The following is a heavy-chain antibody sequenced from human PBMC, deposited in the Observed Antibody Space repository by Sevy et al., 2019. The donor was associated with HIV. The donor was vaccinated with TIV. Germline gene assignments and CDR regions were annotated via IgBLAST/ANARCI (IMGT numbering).Heavy chain of an antibody. V-gene: IGHV4-59*01. CDR1: GVSISSYY. CDR2: VHHSGNT. Sequence: SETLSLTCTVSGVSISSYYWSWIRQPPGKGLEWIGYVHHSGNTEYNPSLKSRVTISVGTSKNQLSLKVTSVTAADTAVYYCARSTYYYYYMDVWGKGATVTVSS. J-gene: IGHJ6*03. CDR3: ARSTYYYYYMDV.